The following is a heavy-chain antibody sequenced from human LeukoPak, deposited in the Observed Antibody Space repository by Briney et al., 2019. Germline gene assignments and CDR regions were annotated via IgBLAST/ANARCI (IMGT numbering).Heavy chain of an antibody. CDR3: ARTSYCSGGSCYPPPFDY. J-gene: IGHJ4*02. Sequence: RASVKVSCKASGYTFTGYYMHWVRQAPGQGLEWMGWINPNSGGTNYAQKFQGRVTMTRDTSISTAYMELSRLRSDDTAVYYCARTSYCSGGSCYPPPFDYWGQGTLVTVSS. V-gene: IGHV1-2*02. CDR1: GYTFTGYY. CDR2: INPNSGGT. D-gene: IGHD2-15*01.